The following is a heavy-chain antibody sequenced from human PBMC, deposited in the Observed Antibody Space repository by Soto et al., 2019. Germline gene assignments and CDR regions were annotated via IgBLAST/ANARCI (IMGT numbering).Heavy chain of an antibody. J-gene: IGHJ6*02. D-gene: IGHD2-2*01. CDR2: IYSGGST. V-gene: IGHV3-53*04. CDR3: LTINCYGPPGSGYYDGMDV. Sequence: EVQLVESGGGLVQPGGSLRLSCAASGFTVSSNYMSWVRQAPGKGLEWVSVIYSGGSTYYADSVKGRFTISRHNSKNTRYLQMNSLRAEDTAVYYCLTINCYGPPGSGYYDGMDVWGQGPTVTVSS. CDR1: GFTVSSNY.